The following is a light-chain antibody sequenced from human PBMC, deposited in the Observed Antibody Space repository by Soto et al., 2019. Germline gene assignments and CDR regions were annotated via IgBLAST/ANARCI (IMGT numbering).Light chain of an antibody. V-gene: IGKV1-5*03. CDR2: KAS. CDR1: QSISSW. CDR3: QQYNSYQYT. J-gene: IGKJ2*01. Sequence: DIQMTQSPSTLSASVGDRVTITCRASQSISSWLAWYQQKPGKAPKLLIYKASSLESGVPSRFSGSGSGTEFTLTISSLQPDGFATYYFQQYNSYQYTFGQGTKLEIK.